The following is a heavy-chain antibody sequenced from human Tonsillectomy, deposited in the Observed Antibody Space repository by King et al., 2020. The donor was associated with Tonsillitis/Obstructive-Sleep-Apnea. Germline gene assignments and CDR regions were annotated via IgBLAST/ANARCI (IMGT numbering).Heavy chain of an antibody. CDR2: IKSKTDGGTA. V-gene: IGHV3-15*01. CDR3: ARMGLGTFDY. D-gene: IGHD2-8*01. J-gene: IGHJ4*02. CDR1: GFTLSNAW. Sequence: VQLVESGGGLVQPGGSLRLSCEASGFTLSNAWMTWVRQAPGKGLEWVGRIKSKTDGGTADYAAPVKGSFTISRDDSKNKLHLQMNSLKTEDTAVYYCARMGLGTFDYWGQGTLVTVSS.